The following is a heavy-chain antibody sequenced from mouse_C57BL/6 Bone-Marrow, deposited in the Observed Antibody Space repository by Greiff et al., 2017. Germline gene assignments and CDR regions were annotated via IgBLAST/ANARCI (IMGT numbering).Heavy chain of an antibody. J-gene: IGHJ3*01. Sequence: QVHVKQSGAELVRPGTSVTVSCKASGYAFTNYLIEWVKQRPGQGLEWIGVINPGSGGTTYNEKFKGKATLTADKSSSTAYMQLSSLTSEDAAVYVYARSRNWDSWFAYWCQGTLVTVSA. D-gene: IGHD4-1*01. CDR1: GYAFTNYL. V-gene: IGHV1-54*01. CDR3: ARSRNWDSWFAY. CDR2: INPGSGGT.